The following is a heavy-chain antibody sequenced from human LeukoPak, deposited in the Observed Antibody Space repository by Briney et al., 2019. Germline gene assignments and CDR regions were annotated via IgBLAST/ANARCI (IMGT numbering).Heavy chain of an antibody. J-gene: IGHJ4*02. CDR2: IWYDGSNK. Sequence: GGSLRLSCAASGFTFSSYGMHWVRQAPGKGLEWVAVIWYDGSNKYYADSVKGRFTISRDNSKNTLYLRMNSLRAEDTAVYYCAKDKIDSEITMIVSEYYFDYWGQGTLVTVSS. V-gene: IGHV3-33*06. D-gene: IGHD3-22*01. CDR3: AKDKIDSEITMIVSEYYFDY. CDR1: GFTFSSYG.